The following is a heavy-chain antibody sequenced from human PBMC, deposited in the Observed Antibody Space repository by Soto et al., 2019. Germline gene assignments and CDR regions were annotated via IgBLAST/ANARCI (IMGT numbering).Heavy chain of an antibody. CDR1: GGSISSGDYY. Sequence: SETLSLTCTVSGGSISSGDYYWSWIRQPPGKGLEWIGYIYYSGSTYYNPSLKSRVTISVDTSKNQFSLKLSSVTAADTAVYYCARADYYDSSGYLPDGFDYWGQGTLVTVS. CDR2: IYYSGST. CDR3: ARADYYDSSGYLPDGFDY. D-gene: IGHD3-22*01. V-gene: IGHV4-30-4*01. J-gene: IGHJ4*02.